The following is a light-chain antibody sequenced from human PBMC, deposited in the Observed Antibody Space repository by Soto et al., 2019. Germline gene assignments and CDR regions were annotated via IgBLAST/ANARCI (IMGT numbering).Light chain of an antibody. Sequence: EIVLTQSPATLSLSPGERATLSCRASQSVSSYLAWYQQKPGQAPRLLIYGASSRATGIPDRFSGSGSGTDFTLTISRLEPEDFAVYYCQQSYSAPFTFGPGTKVDIK. CDR2: GAS. V-gene: IGKV3-11*01. J-gene: IGKJ3*01. CDR1: QSVSSY. CDR3: QQSYSAPFT.